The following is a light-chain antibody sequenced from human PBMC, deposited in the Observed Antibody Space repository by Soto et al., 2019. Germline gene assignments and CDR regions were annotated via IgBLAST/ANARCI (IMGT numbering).Light chain of an antibody. CDR1: NIGNTP. V-gene: IGLV3-21*04. CDR3: QLWDSSPDPNCR. J-gene: IGLJ1*01. CDR2: YDN. Sequence: SYELTQPPSVSVAPGQTARITCGGNNIGNTPVHWYQQKPGQAPVLVIYYDNDRPSGIPERFSGSNSGNTATLTISWVEAADEADYYCQLWDSSPDPNCRFGPGTKLTVL.